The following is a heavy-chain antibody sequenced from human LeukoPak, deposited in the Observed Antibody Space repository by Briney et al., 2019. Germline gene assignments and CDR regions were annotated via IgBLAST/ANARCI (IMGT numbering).Heavy chain of an antibody. V-gene: IGHV4-61*01. J-gene: IGHJ5*02. CDR2: IYYSGST. Sequence: SETLSLTCTVSGGSISSSNYYWSWIRQPPGKGLEWIGYIYYSGSTNYNPSLKSRVTISVDTSKNQFSLKLSSVTAADTAVYYCASLYSSGWYGSPNNWFDPWGQGTLVTVSS. CDR3: ASLYSSGWYGSPNNWFDP. CDR1: GGSISSSNYY. D-gene: IGHD6-19*01.